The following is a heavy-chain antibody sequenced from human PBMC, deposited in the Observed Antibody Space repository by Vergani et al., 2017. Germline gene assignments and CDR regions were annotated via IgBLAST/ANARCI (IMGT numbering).Heavy chain of an antibody. J-gene: IGHJ3*02. CDR3: AKEGYGDYFVHAFDI. CDR2: IRYDGSNK. Sequence: QVQLVESGGGVVQPGGSLRLSCAASVFTFSTFGMHWVRQAPGKGLEWVAFIRYDGSNKYYADSVKGRFTISRDNSKNTLYLQMNSLRAEDTAVYYCAKEGYGDYFVHAFDIWGQGTMVTVSS. V-gene: IGHV3-30*02. CDR1: VFTFSTFG. D-gene: IGHD4-17*01.